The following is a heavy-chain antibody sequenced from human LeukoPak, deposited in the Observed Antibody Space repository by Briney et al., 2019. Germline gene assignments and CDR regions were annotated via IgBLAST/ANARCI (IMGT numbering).Heavy chain of an antibody. D-gene: IGHD2/OR15-2a*01. J-gene: IGHJ6*02. Sequence: PGGSLRLSCAASGITFSNYEMNWVRQAPGKGLEWVSYINPGGSNRFYAGSVQGRFTISRDDAKKSVFLQMNSLRAEDTAVYYCASYLTSIPSGMDVWGQGATVTVSS. CDR3: ASYLTSIPSGMDV. V-gene: IGHV3-48*03. CDR2: INPGGSNR. CDR1: GITFSNYE.